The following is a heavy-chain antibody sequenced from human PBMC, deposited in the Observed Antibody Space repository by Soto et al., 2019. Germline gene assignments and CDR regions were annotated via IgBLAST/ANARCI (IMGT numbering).Heavy chain of an antibody. CDR2: IIPIFGTA. Sequence: GASVKVSCKASGGTFSSYAISWVRQAPGQGLEWMGGIIPIFGTANYAQKFQGRVTITADESTSTAYMELSSLRSEDTAVYYCARDRSVVPAAHRTYGMDVWGQGTTVTVS. D-gene: IGHD2-2*01. V-gene: IGHV1-69*13. CDR1: GGTFSSYA. J-gene: IGHJ6*02. CDR3: ARDRSVVPAAHRTYGMDV.